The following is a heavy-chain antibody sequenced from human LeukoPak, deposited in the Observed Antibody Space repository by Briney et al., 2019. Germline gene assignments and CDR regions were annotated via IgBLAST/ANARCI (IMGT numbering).Heavy chain of an antibody. D-gene: IGHD6-25*01. CDR1: GDSISRSTYY. V-gene: IGHV4-39*02. CDR2: VYYGRSP. J-gene: IGHJ4*02. CDR3: ARSSGTGTFSY. Sequence: SETLSLTCTVSGDSISRSTYYWAWIRQPPGKGLGWIGSVYYGRSPYYNPSLESRATISVDTSKNHFSLKMSSVTAADTAVYYCARSSGTGTFSYWGQGTLVTVSS.